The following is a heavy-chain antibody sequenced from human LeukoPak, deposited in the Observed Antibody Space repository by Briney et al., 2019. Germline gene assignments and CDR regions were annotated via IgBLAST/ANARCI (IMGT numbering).Heavy chain of an antibody. J-gene: IGHJ5*02. CDR3: AILAATVVTRDWFHL. D-gene: IGHD4-23*01. Sequence: GAAVTVSFTGSGYTFTIYSIGRGRQGPGQGRGWMGGISAYYGNTNYAQKLQRSVTMTTYTSTSTAYMELTSLRSDDTAVYYCAILAATVVTRDWFHLWGQGTLVTVSS. CDR1: GYTFTIYS. V-gene: IGHV1-18*01. CDR2: ISAYYGNT.